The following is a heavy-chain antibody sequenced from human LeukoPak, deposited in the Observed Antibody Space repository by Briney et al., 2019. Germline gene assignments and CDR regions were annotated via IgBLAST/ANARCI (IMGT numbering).Heavy chain of an antibody. CDR2: IYYSGST. CDR1: GGSISSYY. D-gene: IGHD2-15*01. J-gene: IGHJ4*02. V-gene: IGHV4-59*01. CDR3: AREGYCSGGSCYRGNIDY. Sequence: SETLSLTCTVSGGSISSYYWSWIRQPPGKGLEWIGYIYYSGSTNYNPSLKSRVTISIDTSKNQFSLKLTSVTAADTAVYYCAREGYCSGGSCYRGNIDYWGQGTLVTASS.